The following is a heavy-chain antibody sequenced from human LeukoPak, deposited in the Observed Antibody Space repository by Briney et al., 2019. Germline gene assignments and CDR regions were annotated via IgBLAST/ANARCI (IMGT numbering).Heavy chain of an antibody. CDR2: IGRGGDT. J-gene: IGHJ2*01. V-gene: IGHV3-13*01. D-gene: IGHD5-24*01. CDR3: ARTCRDGYTCVDFGYYDL. CDR1: GFSFSKYD. Sequence: PGGSLRLSCAASGFSFSKYDMHWVRQATGEGLEWVSAIGRGGDTHYPDSVRGRFTVARENAKSSLYLQMDSLGVEDTAVYYCARTCRDGYTCVDFGYYDLWGRGTLVTVSS.